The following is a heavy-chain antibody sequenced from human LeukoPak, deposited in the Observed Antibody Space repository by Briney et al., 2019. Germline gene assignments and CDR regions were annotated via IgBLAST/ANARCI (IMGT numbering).Heavy chain of an antibody. J-gene: IGHJ4*02. CDR2: INPNSGGT. D-gene: IGHD6-13*01. CDR3: ARDWSSYSSSWDYLDY. Sequence: ASVKVSRKASGYTFTGYYMHWVRQAPGQGLEWMGWINPNSGGTNYAQKFQGWVTMTRDTSISTAYMELSRLRSDDTAVYYCARDWSSYSSSWDYLDYWGQGTLVTVSS. V-gene: IGHV1-2*04. CDR1: GYTFTGYY.